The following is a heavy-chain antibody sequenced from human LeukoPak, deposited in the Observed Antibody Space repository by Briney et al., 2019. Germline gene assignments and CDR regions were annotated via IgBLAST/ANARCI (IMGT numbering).Heavy chain of an antibody. D-gene: IGHD2-2*01. CDR1: GFTVSDNY. J-gene: IGHJ4*02. CDR2: VYTGDNT. Sequence: GGSLRLSCAASGFTVSDNYMSWVRQAPGKGLEWVSVVYTGDNTYYAGSVKGRFTISRVNSKNTLYLQMNSLRAEDTAVYYCARDREAGTSASRFDYWGQGTLVTVSS. CDR3: ARDREAGTSASRFDY. V-gene: IGHV3-53*01.